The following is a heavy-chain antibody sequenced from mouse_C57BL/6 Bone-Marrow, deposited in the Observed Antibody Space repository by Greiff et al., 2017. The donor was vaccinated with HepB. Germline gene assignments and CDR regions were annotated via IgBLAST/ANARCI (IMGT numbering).Heavy chain of an antibody. Sequence: VQLQQSGPGLVAPSQSLSITCTVSGFSLTSYAISWVRQPPGKGLEWLGVIWTGGGTNYNSALKSRLSISKDNSKSQVFLKMNSLQTDDAARYYCARNWGYGSSYWYFDVWGTGTTVTVSS. CDR2: IWTGGGT. V-gene: IGHV2-9-1*01. J-gene: IGHJ1*03. CDR1: GFSLTSYA. D-gene: IGHD1-1*01. CDR3: ARNWGYGSSYWYFDV.